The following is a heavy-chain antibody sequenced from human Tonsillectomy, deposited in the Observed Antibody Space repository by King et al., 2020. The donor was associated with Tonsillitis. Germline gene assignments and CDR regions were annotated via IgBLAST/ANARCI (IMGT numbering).Heavy chain of an antibody. CDR3: ARGDDYGDYRGSFDY. D-gene: IGHD4-17*01. CDR2: INPTSGST. Sequence: EQLVQSGTEVKKPGASVKVSCKASGYTFTSYYMHWVRQAPGQGLEWMGIINPTSGSTSYAQKFQGRVTMTRDTSTSTVYMELSSLRSEDTAVYYCARGDDYGDYRGSFDYWGQGTLVTVSS. V-gene: IGHV1-46*01. J-gene: IGHJ4*02. CDR1: GYTFTSYY.